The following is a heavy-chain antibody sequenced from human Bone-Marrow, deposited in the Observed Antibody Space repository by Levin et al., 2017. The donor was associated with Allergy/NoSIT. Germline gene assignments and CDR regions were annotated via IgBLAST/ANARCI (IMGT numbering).Heavy chain of an antibody. CDR3: ARDGAFSSALFGMDV. D-gene: IGHD6-25*01. CDR1: GGTFGTYA. J-gene: IGHJ6*04. V-gene: IGHV1-69*06. CDR2: ISPMSEST. Sequence: KRGESLKISCQASGGTFGTYAFSWMRQAPGQGLEWLGAISPMSESTHYAQKLQGRVTITADKATKTAYMHLSSLRSEDTAVYYCARDGAFSSALFGMDVWGNGTTVIVSS.